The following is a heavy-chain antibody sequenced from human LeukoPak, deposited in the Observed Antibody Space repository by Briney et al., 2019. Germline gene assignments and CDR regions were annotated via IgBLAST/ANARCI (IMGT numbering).Heavy chain of an antibody. CDR2: IIPIFGTA. V-gene: IGHV1-69*05. CDR1: GGTFSSYA. CDR3: ARAGLAARFGYFDY. J-gene: IGHJ4*02. Sequence: SVKVSCKASGGTFSSYAISWVRQAPGQGLEWMGGIIPIFGTANYAQKFQGGVTITTDESTSTAYMELSSLRSEDTAVYYCARAGLAARFGYFDYWGQGTLVTVSS. D-gene: IGHD6-6*01.